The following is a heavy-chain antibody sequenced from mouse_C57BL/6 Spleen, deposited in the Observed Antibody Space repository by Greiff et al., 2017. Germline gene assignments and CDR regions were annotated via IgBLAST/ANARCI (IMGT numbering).Heavy chain of an antibody. CDR3: ARRGYDYDGFGY. Sequence: QVQLQQSGAELVKPGASVKISCKASGYAFSSYWMNWVKQRPGKGLEWIGQIYPGDGDTNYNGKFKGKATLTADKSSSTAYMQLSSLTSEDSAVYFCARRGYDYDGFGYWGQGTTLTVSS. CDR1: GYAFSSYW. J-gene: IGHJ2*01. CDR2: IYPGDGDT. D-gene: IGHD2-4*01. V-gene: IGHV1-80*01.